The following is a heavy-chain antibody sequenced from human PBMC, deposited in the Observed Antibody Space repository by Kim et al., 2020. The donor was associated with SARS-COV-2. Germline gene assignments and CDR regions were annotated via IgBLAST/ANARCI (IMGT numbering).Heavy chain of an antibody. Sequence: SETLSLTCTVSGGSISSSSYYWGWIRQPPGKGLEWIGSIYYSGSTYYNPSLKSRVTISVDTSKNQFSLKLSSVTAADTAVYYCAGGDYGVEDYWGQGTLVTVSS. D-gene: IGHD4-17*01. CDR2: IYYSGST. CDR3: AGGDYGVEDY. CDR1: GGSISSSSYY. V-gene: IGHV4-39*01. J-gene: IGHJ4*02.